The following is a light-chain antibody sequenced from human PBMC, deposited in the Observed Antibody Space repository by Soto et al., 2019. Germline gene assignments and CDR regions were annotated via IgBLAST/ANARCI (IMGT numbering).Light chain of an antibody. J-gene: IGKJ1*01. CDR2: DAS. CDR3: QQYNNWPV. V-gene: IGKV3-11*01. CDR1: QSVSSY. Sequence: EIVLTQSPATLSVSPGERATLSCRASQSVSSYLAWYQQKPGQAPRLLIYDASNRATGIPARFSGSGSGTEFTLTISSLQSEDFAVYYCQQYNNWPVFGQGTKVDIK.